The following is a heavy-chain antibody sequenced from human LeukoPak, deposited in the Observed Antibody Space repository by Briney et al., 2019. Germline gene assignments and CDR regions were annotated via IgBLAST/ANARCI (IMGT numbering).Heavy chain of an antibody. Sequence: GASVKVSCKASGYTFTGYYMHWVRQAPGQGLEWMGWINPNSGGTNYAQKFQGRVTMTRDTSISTAYMELSSLRSEDTAVYYCAKDGPEYNALVSSSPTYYMDVWGKGTTVTVSS. CDR1: GYTFTGYY. J-gene: IGHJ6*03. D-gene: IGHD6-6*01. CDR3: AKDGPEYNALVSSSPTYYMDV. V-gene: IGHV1-2*02. CDR2: INPNSGGT.